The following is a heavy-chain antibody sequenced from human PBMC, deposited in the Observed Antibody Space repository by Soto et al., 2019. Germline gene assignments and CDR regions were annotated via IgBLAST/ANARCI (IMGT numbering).Heavy chain of an antibody. CDR2: IYYSGST. J-gene: IGHJ5*02. V-gene: IGHV4-31*11. Sequence: SETLSLTCAVSGGSISSGGYSWSWIRQPPGKGLEWIGYIYYSGSTYYSPSLKSRVTISVDTSKNQFSLKLSSVTAADTAVYYCARGGRITMVRRNNWFDPWGQGTLVTVSS. CDR1: GGSISSGGYS. CDR3: ARGGRITMVRRNNWFDP. D-gene: IGHD3-10*01.